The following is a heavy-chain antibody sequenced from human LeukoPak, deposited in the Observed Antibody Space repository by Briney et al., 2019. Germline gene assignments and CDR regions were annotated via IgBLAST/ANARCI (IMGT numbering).Heavy chain of an antibody. J-gene: IGHJ5*02. Sequence: ASVKVSCKVSGFSLTELSMHWVRQAPGQGLEWMGGTDPQNGEIVYAQKFQGRVTMTEDTSTETAYMEMSSLRSEDTAVYYCARVAGPFGIAAAGRRWFDPWGQGTLVTVSS. CDR1: GFSLTELS. CDR2: TDPQNGEI. CDR3: ARVAGPFGIAAAGRRWFDP. V-gene: IGHV1-24*01. D-gene: IGHD6-13*01.